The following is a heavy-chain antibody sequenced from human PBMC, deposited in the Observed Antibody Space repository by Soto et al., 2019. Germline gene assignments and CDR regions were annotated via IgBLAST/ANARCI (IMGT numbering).Heavy chain of an antibody. CDR2: ISNDGITK. J-gene: IGHJ4*02. Sequence: QVQVVESGGGVVQPGRSLRLSCAASGFTFSTFAMHWVRQAPGKGLEWVALISNDGITKYYAESVKGRFTISRDNSKNTLYLEMDSLRTEDTAVYYAYSSGWWGQGTRVTVSS. D-gene: IGHD6-19*01. V-gene: IGHV3-30*03. CDR3: YSSGW. CDR1: GFTFSTFA.